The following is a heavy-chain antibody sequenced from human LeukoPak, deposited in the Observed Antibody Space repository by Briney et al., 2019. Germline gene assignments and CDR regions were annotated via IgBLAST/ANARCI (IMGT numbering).Heavy chain of an antibody. J-gene: IGHJ4*02. V-gene: IGHV3-23*01. CDR2: IRDTGSNT. D-gene: IGHD2-15*01. Sequence: GGSLRLSCAASGFTFNSYAMRWVRQAPGKGLEWVSSIRDTGSNTYYADSVKGRFAISRDNSKSTLYMQMNSLRAEDTAVYYCAKFPKRGHCSSGSCRVDYWAQGTLVTVSS. CDR3: AKFPKRGHCSSGSCRVDY. CDR1: GFTFNSYA.